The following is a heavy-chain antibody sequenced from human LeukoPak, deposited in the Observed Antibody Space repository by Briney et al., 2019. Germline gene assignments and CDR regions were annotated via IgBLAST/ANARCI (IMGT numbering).Heavy chain of an antibody. J-gene: IGHJ4*02. CDR1: GFTFSDHC. Sequence: GGSLRLSCAASGFTFSDHCMDWVRQAPGKGLEWVGRTRKKTNSYTTEYAASVKGRFTISRDDSKNSLYLQMNSLKADDTAVYYCASHLFDRLRLGVHWGQGTLVTVSS. D-gene: IGHD3-3*01. CDR3: ASHLFDRLRLGVH. V-gene: IGHV3-72*01. CDR2: TRKKTNSYTT.